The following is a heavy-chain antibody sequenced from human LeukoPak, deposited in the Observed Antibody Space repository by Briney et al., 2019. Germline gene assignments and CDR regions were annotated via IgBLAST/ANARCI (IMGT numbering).Heavy chain of an antibody. CDR2: IYHSGST. D-gene: IGHD3-10*01. Sequence: SETLSLTCTVSGYSISRGYSWGWIRQPPGKGLEWIGNIYHSGSTNYNPSLKSRVTISLDTSKNQFSLNLTSVTAADTAVYYCVYGSGSYYSKSSFDYWGQGTLVTVSS. CDR3: VYGSGSYYSKSSFDY. V-gene: IGHV4-38-2*02. CDR1: GYSISRGYS. J-gene: IGHJ4*02.